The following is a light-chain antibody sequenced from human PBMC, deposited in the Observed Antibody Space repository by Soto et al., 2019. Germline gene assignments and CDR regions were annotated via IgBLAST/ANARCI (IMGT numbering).Light chain of an antibody. Sequence: EVVMTQSPATPSVSPGERATLSCRASESVSSNLAWYQQRPGQAPRLVIYGASTGATGIPDRFSGGGSGTEFTLTISSLQSEDFAVYYCQQYNSWPPITFGQGTKVDIK. CDR2: GAS. CDR3: QQYNSWPPIT. V-gene: IGKV3-15*01. J-gene: IGKJ1*01. CDR1: ESVSSN.